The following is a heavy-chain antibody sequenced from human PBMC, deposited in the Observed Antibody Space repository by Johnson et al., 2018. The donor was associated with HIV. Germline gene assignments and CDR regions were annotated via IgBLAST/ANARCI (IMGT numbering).Heavy chain of an antibody. V-gene: IGHV3-11*04. J-gene: IGHJ3*02. CDR2: ISSSGSII. D-gene: IGHD3-3*01. CDR3: ARVATFGVVISDGFDI. Sequence: QVQLVESGGGLVKPGGSLRLSCAASGFSFSDYYMSWIRQAPGKGLEWLSHISSSGSIIYYADSVKGRFTISRDNSKNTLYLQMNSLRSEDTAVYYCARVATFGVVISDGFDIWGQGTMVTVSS. CDR1: GFSFSDYY.